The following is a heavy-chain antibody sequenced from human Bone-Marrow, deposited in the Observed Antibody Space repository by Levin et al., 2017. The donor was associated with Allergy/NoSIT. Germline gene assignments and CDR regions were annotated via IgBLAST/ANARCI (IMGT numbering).Heavy chain of an antibody. CDR2: GFYSGTT. CDR1: GDSISRFY. J-gene: IGHJ4*02. CDR3: ARATRSSLIYYFDY. V-gene: IGHV4-59*01. Sequence: SETLSLTCTVSGDSISRFYWSWIRQPPGRGLEWIGNGFYSGTTNYNPSLKSRVTILVDTSKNQFSLKLSSVTAADTAVYYCARATRSSLIYYFDYWGQGTLVTVSS. D-gene: IGHD6-13*01.